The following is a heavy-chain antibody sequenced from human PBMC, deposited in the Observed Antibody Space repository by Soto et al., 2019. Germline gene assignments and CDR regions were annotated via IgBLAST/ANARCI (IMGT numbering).Heavy chain of an antibody. J-gene: IGHJ4*02. Sequence: GGSLRLSCAASGFTFSSYSMNWVRQAPGKGLEWVSSISSSSSYIYYADSVKGRFTISRDNAKNSQYLQMNSLRAEDTAVYYCARDPHVNTYYYGSGSYYNYYWGQGTLVTVSS. CDR1: GFTFSSYS. CDR3: ARDPHVNTYYYGSGSYYNYY. V-gene: IGHV3-21*01. CDR2: ISSSSSYI. D-gene: IGHD3-10*01.